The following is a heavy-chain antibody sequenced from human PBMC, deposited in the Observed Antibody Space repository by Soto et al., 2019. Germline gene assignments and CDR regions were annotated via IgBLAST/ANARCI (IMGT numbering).Heavy chain of an antibody. Sequence: GGSLRLSCAASGFTFSSYAMSWVRQAPGKGLEWVSAISGSGGSTYYADSVKGRFTISRDNSKNTLYLQMNSLRAEDTAVYYCAKDRSGYDYGDGGQTDAFDIWGQGTMVTVSS. J-gene: IGHJ3*02. V-gene: IGHV3-23*01. CDR3: AKDRSGYDYGDGGQTDAFDI. D-gene: IGHD4-17*01. CDR1: GFTFSSYA. CDR2: ISGSGGST.